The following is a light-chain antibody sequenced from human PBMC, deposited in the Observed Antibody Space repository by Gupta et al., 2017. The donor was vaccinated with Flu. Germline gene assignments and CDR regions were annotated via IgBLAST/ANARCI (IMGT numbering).Light chain of an antibody. CDR1: QDIGIS. CDR3: QHYDNLVFT. Sequence: QDIGISLNWYQQKPGKAPSLLIYDVSNLQTGVPSIFSGSGSGTDVTFTISSLQPEDFATYYFQHYDNLVFTSGPGPKVHLK. CDR2: DVS. V-gene: IGKV1-33*01. J-gene: IGKJ3*01.